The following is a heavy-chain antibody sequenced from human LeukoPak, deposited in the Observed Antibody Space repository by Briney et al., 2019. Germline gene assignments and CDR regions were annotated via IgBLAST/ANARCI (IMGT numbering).Heavy chain of an antibody. D-gene: IGHD3-22*01. V-gene: IGHV1-8*03. J-gene: IGHJ4*02. CDR2: MNPNSGNT. CDR3: ARDRCYYDSSGSQFDY. CDR1: GYTFTSYD. Sequence: ASVKVSCKASGYTFTSYDINWVRQATGQGLEWMGWMNPNSGNTGYAQKFQGRVTITRNTSISTAYMELSSLRSEDTAVYYCARDRCYYDSSGSQFDYWGQGTLVTVSS.